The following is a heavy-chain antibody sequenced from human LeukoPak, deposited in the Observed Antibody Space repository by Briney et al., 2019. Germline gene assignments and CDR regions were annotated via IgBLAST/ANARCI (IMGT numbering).Heavy chain of an antibody. J-gene: IGHJ4*02. D-gene: IGHD6-13*01. V-gene: IGHV3-30*18. Sequence: GRSLRLSCAASGFTFSSYWMHWVRQAPGKGLEWVAVISYDGSNKYYADSVKGRFTISRDNSKNTLYLQMNSLRAEDTAVYYCAKGISSSSEPNWGQGTLVTVSS. CDR3: AKGISSSSEPN. CDR2: ISYDGSNK. CDR1: GFTFSSYW.